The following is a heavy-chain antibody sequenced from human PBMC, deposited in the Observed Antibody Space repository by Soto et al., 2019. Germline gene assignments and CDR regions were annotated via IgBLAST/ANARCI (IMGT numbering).Heavy chain of an antibody. CDR1: GFTFSSYA. J-gene: IGHJ6*02. CDR2: ISGSGGST. Sequence: WGSLRLSCGASGFTFSSYAMSWVRQAPGKGLEWVSAISGSGGSTYYADSMRGRFTISRDNSKSTLYLQMSSLRVEDTAVYYCAKDMGYYYGMDVWGQGSTVKVSS. CDR3: AKDMGYYYGMDV. V-gene: IGHV3-23*01.